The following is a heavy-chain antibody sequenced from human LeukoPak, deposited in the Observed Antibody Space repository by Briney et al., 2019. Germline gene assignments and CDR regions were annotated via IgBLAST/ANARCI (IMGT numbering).Heavy chain of an antibody. V-gene: IGHV4-59*01. Sequence: PSETLSLTYTVSGGSISSYYWSWIRQPPGKGLEWIGYIYCSGTTNYNPSLKSRVTISVDTSKNQFSLKLSSVTAADTAVYYCARGVYIAAAQYGYWGQGTLVTVSS. CDR1: GGSISSYY. CDR2: IYCSGTT. D-gene: IGHD6-13*01. CDR3: ARGVYIAAAQYGY. J-gene: IGHJ4*02.